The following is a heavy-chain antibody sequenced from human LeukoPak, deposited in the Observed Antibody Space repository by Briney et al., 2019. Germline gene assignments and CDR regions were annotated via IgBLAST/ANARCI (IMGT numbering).Heavy chain of an antibody. CDR2: ISTSSSYI. V-gene: IGHV3-21*01. J-gene: IGHJ4*02. D-gene: IGHD4-11*01. CDR3: ARGDSNYGGGLDY. Sequence: GGSLRLSCAASGFTFSRNSMNWVRQAPGKGLEWVSSISTSSSYIYYADSVKGRFTISRDNAKNSLYLQMNSLRAEDTALYYCARGDSNYGGGLDYWGQGTLVTVSS. CDR1: GFTFSRNS.